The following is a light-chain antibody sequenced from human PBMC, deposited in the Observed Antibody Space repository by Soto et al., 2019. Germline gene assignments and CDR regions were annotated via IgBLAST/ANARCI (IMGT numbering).Light chain of an antibody. V-gene: IGKV1-39*01. CDR3: QQYYSYPIT. Sequence: DIQMTQSPSSLSASVADRFTITSRASQSISSYLYWYQQKPGTAPKLLIYAASTVQRGVPSRFSGSGSGTDFTLTISCLQSEDFATYYCQQYYSYPITFGQGTRLEI. CDR1: QSISSY. J-gene: IGKJ5*01. CDR2: AAS.